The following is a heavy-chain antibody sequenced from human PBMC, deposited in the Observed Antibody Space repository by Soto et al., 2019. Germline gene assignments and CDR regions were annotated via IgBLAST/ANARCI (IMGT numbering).Heavy chain of an antibody. CDR1: GFTFSSYW. V-gene: IGHV3-7*03. J-gene: IGHJ6*02. Sequence: GGSLRLSCAASGFTFSSYWMSWVRQAPGKGLEWVANIKQDGSEKYYVDSVKGRFTISRDNAKNSLYLQMNSLRAEDTAVYYCARAPGYYDFWSGYPPSAYYYYGMDVRGQGTTVTVSS. CDR3: ARAPGYYDFWSGYPPSAYYYYGMDV. CDR2: IKQDGSEK. D-gene: IGHD3-3*01.